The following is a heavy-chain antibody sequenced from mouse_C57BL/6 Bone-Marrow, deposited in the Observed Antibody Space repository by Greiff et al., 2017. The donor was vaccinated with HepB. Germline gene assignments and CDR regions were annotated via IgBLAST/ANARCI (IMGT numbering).Heavy chain of an antibody. CDR2: INPNNGGT. D-gene: IGHD1-1*01. Sequence: VQLQQSGPELVKPGASVKISCKASGYTFTDYYMNWVKQSHGKSLEWIGDINPNNGGTSYNQKFKGKATLTVDKSSSTAYMELRSLTSEDSAVYYCARSPLYGSSSLFAYWGQGTLVTVSA. V-gene: IGHV1-26*01. J-gene: IGHJ3*01. CDR3: ARSPLYGSSSLFAY. CDR1: GYTFTDYY.